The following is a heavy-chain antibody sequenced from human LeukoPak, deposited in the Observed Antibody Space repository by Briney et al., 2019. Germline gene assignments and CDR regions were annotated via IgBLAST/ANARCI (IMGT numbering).Heavy chain of an antibody. CDR3: ARGSGWHLY. CDR1: GDSISNHQ. D-gene: IGHD6-19*01. CDR2: ICNSGNI. V-gene: IGHV4-59*11. Sequence: AETLSLTCTVSGDSISNHQWSWIRQPPGKGLEWIGYICNSGNINYNPSLKSRVTISIDTSKNQFSLNLSSVTAAETAVYYCARGSGWHLYWGQGTLVTVSS. J-gene: IGHJ4*02.